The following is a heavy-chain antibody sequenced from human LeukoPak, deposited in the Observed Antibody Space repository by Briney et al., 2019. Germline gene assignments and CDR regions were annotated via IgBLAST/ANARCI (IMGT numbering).Heavy chain of an antibody. CDR2: IYHSGST. J-gene: IGHJ4*02. CDR1: GGSISTSNYY. CDR3: AREVGYDSSGHDY. Sequence: KPSETLSLTCTVSGGSISTSNYYWGWIRQPPGKGLEWIGSIYHSGSTYYNPSLKSRVTISVDTSKNQFSLKLSSVTAADTAVYYCAREVGYDSSGHDYWGQGTLVTVSS. D-gene: IGHD3-22*01. V-gene: IGHV4-39*07.